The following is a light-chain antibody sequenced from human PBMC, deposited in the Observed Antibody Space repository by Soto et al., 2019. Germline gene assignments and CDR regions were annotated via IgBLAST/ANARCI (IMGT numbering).Light chain of an antibody. CDR3: ATWDDSQTTWM. Sequence: QSVLTQPPSASGTPGQRVTISCSGSTAIIGSNYVNWYQELPEAGPKLLIYKDDKRPSGVPDRFSASKSASSASLAISGLRSDDEATYFCATWDDSQTTWMFGGGTKLTVL. V-gene: IGLV1-47*01. J-gene: IGLJ3*02. CDR2: KDD. CDR1: TAIIGSNY.